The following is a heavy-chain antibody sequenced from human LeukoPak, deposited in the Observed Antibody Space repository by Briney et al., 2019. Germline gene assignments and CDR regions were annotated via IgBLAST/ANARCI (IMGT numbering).Heavy chain of an antibody. V-gene: IGHV3-23*01. CDR2: ISGSGGST. D-gene: IGHD1-26*01. J-gene: IGHJ4*02. CDR1: GFTFSSYA. CDR3: ARDKQVGATYFDY. Sequence: GGSLRLSCAASGFTFSSYAMSWVRQAPGKGLEWVSAISGSGGSTYYADSVRGRFTISRDNAKNSLYLQMNSVRAEDTAVYYCARDKQVGATYFDYWGQGTLVTVSS.